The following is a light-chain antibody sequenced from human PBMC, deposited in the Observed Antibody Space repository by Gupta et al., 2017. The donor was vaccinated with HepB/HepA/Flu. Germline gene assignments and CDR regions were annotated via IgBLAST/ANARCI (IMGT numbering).Light chain of an antibody. CDR1: SFNIGSNT. J-gene: IGLJ2*01. Sequence: QSLLTQPPSASGTPGQRVIISCSGSSFNIGSNTVNWYQQLPGTAPKLLIYSNDQRPSGVPDRFSGSKSGTSASLAISGLQSEDEADYYCAAWDDSLNAAVFGGGTKLTAL. V-gene: IGLV1-44*01. CDR3: AAWDDSLNAAV. CDR2: SND.